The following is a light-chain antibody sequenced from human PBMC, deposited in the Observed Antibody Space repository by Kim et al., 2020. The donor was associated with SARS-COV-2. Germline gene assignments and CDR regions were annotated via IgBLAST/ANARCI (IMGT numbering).Light chain of an antibody. J-gene: IGLJ1*01. CDR1: SSGFGGYGGYTY. V-gene: IGLV2-8*01. Sequence: QSALTQPPSASGSPGQSVTISCSGASSGFGGYGGYTYVSWYQPHPGNAPKLIIYEVTKRPSGVPNRFSGSKSGNTAFLTVSGLQAEDEADYYCTTHANSDYIFGTGTKVTVL. CDR2: EVT. CDR3: TTHANSDYI.